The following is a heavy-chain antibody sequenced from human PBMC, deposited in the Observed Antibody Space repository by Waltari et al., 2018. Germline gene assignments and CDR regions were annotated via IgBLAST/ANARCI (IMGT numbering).Heavy chain of an antibody. CDR3: ANIQAEYSYYYGMDV. D-gene: IGHD6-6*01. CDR1: GFTFSSFA. V-gene: IGHV3-23*01. J-gene: IGHJ6*02. CDR2: ISGSGGST. Sequence: EVQPLESGGGWVQPGVSLRLSCGASGFTFSSFAMSCVRLAPGKGVEWVSAISGSGGSTYCADSVKGQFTISRDKSKHTLYLKMNSLRAEDTAVYYCANIQAEYSYYYGMDVWGQGTTVTVSS.